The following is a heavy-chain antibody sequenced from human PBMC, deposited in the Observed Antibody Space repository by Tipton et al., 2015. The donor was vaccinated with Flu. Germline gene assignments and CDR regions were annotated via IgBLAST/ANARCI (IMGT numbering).Heavy chain of an antibody. V-gene: IGHV3-33*01. Sequence: SLRLSCAASGFTFSSYGMHWVRQAPGKGLEWVAVIWYDGSNKYYADSVKGRFTISRDNSKNTLYLQMNSLRAEDTAVYYCAREGYSSGWYGTYYYYGMDVWGQGTTVTVSS. CDR2: IWYDGSNK. J-gene: IGHJ6*02. CDR3: AREGYSSGWYGTYYYYGMDV. D-gene: IGHD6-19*01. CDR1: GFTFSSYG.